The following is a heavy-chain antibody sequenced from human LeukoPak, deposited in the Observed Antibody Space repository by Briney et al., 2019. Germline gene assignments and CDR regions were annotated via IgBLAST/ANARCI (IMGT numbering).Heavy chain of an antibody. CDR2: MNSDGTTT. Sequence: PGGSLRLSCAGSGFAFSNSWMHWVRQTPGKGLVWVSRMNSDGTTTDYADSVKGRFTISRDNARNTLYLQLNSLTVEDTAVYYCTLAGSYRFDYWGQGTLVTVSP. V-gene: IGHV3-74*01. J-gene: IGHJ4*02. CDR1: GFAFSNSW. CDR3: TLAGSYRFDY. D-gene: IGHD3-16*02.